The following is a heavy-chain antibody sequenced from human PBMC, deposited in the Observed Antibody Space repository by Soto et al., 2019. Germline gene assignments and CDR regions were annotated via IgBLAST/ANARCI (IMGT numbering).Heavy chain of an antibody. CDR2: TYYRSKWYS. J-gene: IGHJ4*02. V-gene: IGHV6-1*01. Sequence: QVQLQQSGPGLVKPSQTLSLTCAISGFNVSRDSAAWNWIRQSPSRGLEWLGRTYYRSKWYSEYAVSVKSRVTINPDASKNQFSLQLNSVTPEDTAVYYCARAYSSGWFSYFDYWGQGTLVTVSS. CDR1: GFNVSRDSAA. D-gene: IGHD6-19*01. CDR3: ARAYSSGWFSYFDY.